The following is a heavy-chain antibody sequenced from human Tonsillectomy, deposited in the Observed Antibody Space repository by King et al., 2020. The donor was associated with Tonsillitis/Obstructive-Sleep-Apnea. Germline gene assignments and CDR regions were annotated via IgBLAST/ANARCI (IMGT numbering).Heavy chain of an antibody. Sequence: QLQESGPGLVKPSETLSLTCTVSGGSISGTNYYWGWIRQPPGKGLEWIGSIYYTGSTYYNPSLESRVTIFVDTSKNQFSLKLSSVAAADTAVYSCARHGGSGWYGGWFDPCGQGTLVTVSS. CDR2: IYYTGST. J-gene: IGHJ5*02. D-gene: IGHD6-19*01. CDR3: ARHGGSGWYGGWFDP. V-gene: IGHV4-39*01. CDR1: GGSISGTNYY.